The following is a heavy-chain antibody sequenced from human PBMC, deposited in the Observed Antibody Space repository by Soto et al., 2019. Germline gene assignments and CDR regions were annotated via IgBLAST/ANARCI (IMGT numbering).Heavy chain of an antibody. J-gene: IGHJ6*02. CDR3: AKDTLLELRLISYSALDV. CDR2: ISWNGGTI. CDR1: GISFYDEV. Sequence: GGSLRLSCLASGISFYDEVFHWVRQVPGKGLEWVSGISWNGGTIGYADSVKGRCTISRDNTKKSLYLQMNSLRSEDTALYYCAKDTLLELRLISYSALDVWGQGTMVTVSS. D-gene: IGHD3-10*01. V-gene: IGHV3-9*01.